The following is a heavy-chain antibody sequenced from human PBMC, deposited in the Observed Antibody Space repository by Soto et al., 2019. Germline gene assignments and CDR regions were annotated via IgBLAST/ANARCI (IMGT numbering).Heavy chain of an antibody. CDR1: GYILTGYS. D-gene: IGHD5-18*01. J-gene: IGHJ6*02. CDR3: GGGYGSAPNMRLQFGLDV. V-gene: IGHV1-2*02. Sequence: QVYLVQSGAEVRRPGASVKVSCTAFGYILTGYSLHWVRQAPGQGLEWMGWIDPNSGATNSAERFHGRVSMTRDTPITASYLGLSGLKSDELAVYYCGGGYGSAPNMRLQFGLDVWGQGPTISVSS. CDR2: IDPNSGAT.